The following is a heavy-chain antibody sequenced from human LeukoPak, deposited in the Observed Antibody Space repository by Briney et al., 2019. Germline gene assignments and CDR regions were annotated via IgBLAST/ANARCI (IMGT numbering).Heavy chain of an antibody. CDR1: RFTFSSYG. CDR2: ISGGGSTT. CDR3: AKGGAYGSESYFVY. Sequence: PGGSLKLSCAASRFTFSSYGMSWVRQAPGKGLEWVASISGGGSTTYNTDAVKGRFTISRDYSKSTVSLQMSSLRVEDTAVYYCAKGGAYGSESYFVYWGQGTLVTVSS. J-gene: IGHJ4*02. V-gene: IGHV3-23*01. D-gene: IGHD3-10*01.